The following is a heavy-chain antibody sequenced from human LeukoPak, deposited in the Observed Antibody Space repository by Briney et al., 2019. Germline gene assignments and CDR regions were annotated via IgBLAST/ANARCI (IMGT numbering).Heavy chain of an antibody. CDR2: TWYDGRNN. D-gene: IGHD2-21*01. J-gene: IGHJ6*01. CDR3: AREVAPLYFHYGMDV. CDR1: GFTFSSYG. V-gene: IGHV3-33*01. Sequence: GKSLRLSCAASGFTFSSYGMHWVRQAPGKGLEWVAVTWYDGRNNYYAASVKGRFTISRDDPKTTVYLLMNSLRAEGTAVYYCAREVAPLYFHYGMDVWGEGTTVTVSS.